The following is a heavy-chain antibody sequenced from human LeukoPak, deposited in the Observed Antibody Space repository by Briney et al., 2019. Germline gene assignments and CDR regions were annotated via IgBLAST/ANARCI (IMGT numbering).Heavy chain of an antibody. CDR1: GFTFSSYA. CDR2: ISGSGGST. J-gene: IGHJ3*02. V-gene: IGHV3-23*01. D-gene: IGHD3-22*01. CDR3: AKDSRYYDSSTTRAYDAFDI. Sequence: GGSLRLSCAASGFTFSSYAMSWVRQAPGKGLEWVSAISGSGGSTYYADSVKGRFTISRDNSKNTLYLQMNSLRAEDTAVYYCAKDSRYYDSSTTRAYDAFDIWGQGTMVTVSS.